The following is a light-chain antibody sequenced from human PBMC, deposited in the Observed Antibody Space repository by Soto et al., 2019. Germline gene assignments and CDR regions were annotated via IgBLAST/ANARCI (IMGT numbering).Light chain of an antibody. CDR2: EVS. J-gene: IGLJ2*01. CDR1: SSDVGGYNY. V-gene: IGLV2-8*01. CDR3: SSYAGSIDVV. Sequence: QSAPTQPPSASGSPGQSVTISCTGTSSDVGGYNYVSWYQQHPGKAPKPMIYEVSKRPSGVPDRFSGSKSGNTASLTVSGLQAEDEADYYCSSYAGSIDVVFGGGTKLTVL.